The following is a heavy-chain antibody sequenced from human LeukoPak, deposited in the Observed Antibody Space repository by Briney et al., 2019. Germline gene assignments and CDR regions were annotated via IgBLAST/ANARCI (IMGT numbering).Heavy chain of an antibody. CDR1: GFTVRSNY. CDR2: IYSGGST. D-gene: IGHD3-22*01. J-gene: IGHJ4*02. Sequence: GGSLRLSCAASGFTVRSNYMSWVRQAPGRGLEWVSVIYSGGSTYYADSVKGRFTISRDNSKNTLYLQMNSLRAEDTAVYYCARGDYYDSSGYFDYWGQGTLVTVSS. V-gene: IGHV3-53*01. CDR3: ARGDYYDSSGYFDY.